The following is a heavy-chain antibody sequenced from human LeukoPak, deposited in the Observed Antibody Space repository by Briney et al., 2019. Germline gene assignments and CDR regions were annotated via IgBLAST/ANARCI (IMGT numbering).Heavy chain of an antibody. J-gene: IGHJ4*02. Sequence: SVKVSCKASGGTFSSYAISWVRQAPGQGLEWMGGILPIFGTANYAQKFQGRVTITADESTSTAYMELSSLRSEDTAVYYCARMYCSSTSCSRSRVVPPYFDYWGQGTLVTVSS. CDR3: ARMYCSSTSCSRSRVVPPYFDY. V-gene: IGHV1-69*01. CDR2: ILPIFGTA. D-gene: IGHD2-2*01. CDR1: GGTFSSYA.